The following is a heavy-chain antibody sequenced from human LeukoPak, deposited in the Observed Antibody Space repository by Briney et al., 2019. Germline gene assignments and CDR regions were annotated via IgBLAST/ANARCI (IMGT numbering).Heavy chain of an antibody. D-gene: IGHD5-18*01. Sequence: PSQTLSLTCTVSGGSISSGGYYWSWIRQHPGKGLEWIGYIYYSGSTYYNPSLKSRVTISVDTSKNQFSLKLSSVTAADTAVYYCARGRSYGNYIDYWGQGTLVTVSS. CDR1: GGSISSGGYY. CDR3: ARGRSYGNYIDY. J-gene: IGHJ4*02. CDR2: IYYSGST. V-gene: IGHV4-31*03.